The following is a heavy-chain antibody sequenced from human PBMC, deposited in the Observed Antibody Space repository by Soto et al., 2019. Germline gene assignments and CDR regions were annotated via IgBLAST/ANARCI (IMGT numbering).Heavy chain of an antibody. CDR1: GFTFGSYA. D-gene: IGHD3-22*01. J-gene: IGHJ4*02. CDR2: ISGSGGNT. CDR3: AKDRDYYDSSGYNAYFDH. Sequence: GGSLRLSCAASGFTFGSYAMSWVRQAPGKGLEWVSDISGSGGNTYYADSVKGRFTISRDNSKETLYLQMNSLRAEDTAVYYCAKDRDYYDSSGYNAYFDHWGQGTLVTVSS. V-gene: IGHV3-23*01.